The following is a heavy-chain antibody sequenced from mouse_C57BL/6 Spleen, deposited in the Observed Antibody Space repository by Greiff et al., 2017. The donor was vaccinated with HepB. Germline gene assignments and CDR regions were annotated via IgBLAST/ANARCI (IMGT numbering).Heavy chain of an antibody. Sequence: QVQLQQSGAELVRPGTSVKVSCKASGYAFTNYLIEWVKQRPGQGLEWIGVINPGSGGTNYNEKFKGKATLTADKSSSTAYMQLSSLTSEDSAVYFCARGNYVNYFDYWGQGTTLTVSS. CDR3: ARGNYVNYFDY. J-gene: IGHJ2*01. D-gene: IGHD1-1*01. CDR1: GYAFTNYL. V-gene: IGHV1-54*01. CDR2: INPGSGGT.